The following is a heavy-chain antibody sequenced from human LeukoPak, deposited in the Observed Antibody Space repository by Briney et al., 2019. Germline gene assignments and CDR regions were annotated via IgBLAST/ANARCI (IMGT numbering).Heavy chain of an antibody. J-gene: IGHJ6*03. Sequence: GGSLRLSCAAAGFTFSSYEMNWVRPAPEKGLEWVSYISSSGSTIYYADSVKGRSTISRDNSKNTLYLQMNSLRAEDTAVYYCAKGRGWEASYYYYYMDVWGKGTTVTISS. V-gene: IGHV3-48*03. CDR3: AKGRGWEASYYYYYMDV. CDR2: ISSSGSTI. CDR1: GFTFSSYE. D-gene: IGHD1-26*01.